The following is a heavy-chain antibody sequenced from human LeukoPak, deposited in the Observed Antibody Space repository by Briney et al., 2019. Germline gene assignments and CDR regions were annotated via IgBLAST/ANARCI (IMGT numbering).Heavy chain of an antibody. Sequence: PGGSLRLSCAASRLTFSSYAMSWVRQAPGKGLEWVSGISSSGISTLYADSVQGRFIISRDNSNNTLYLEMNNLRAEDTAVYYCAKDRLKGIAAAGTGWFDSWGQGALVTVSS. V-gene: IGHV3-23*01. J-gene: IGHJ5*01. D-gene: IGHD6-13*01. CDR1: RLTFSSYA. CDR2: ISSSGIST. CDR3: AKDRLKGIAAAGTGWFDS.